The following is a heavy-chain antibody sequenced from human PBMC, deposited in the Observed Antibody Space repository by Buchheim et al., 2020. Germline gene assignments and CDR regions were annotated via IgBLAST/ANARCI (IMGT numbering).Heavy chain of an antibody. J-gene: IGHJ4*02. CDR1: GFTLTGYY. CDR3: ARTSSFDY. V-gene: IGHV1-2*02. Sequence: QVQLVQSGAEVKEPGASVKVSCKASGFTLTGYYMHWVRQAPRQGLEWMGWINPDSGGTNYAQKFQGRVTMTRDTSINTAYMELSSLTSDDSAVYYCARTSSFDYWGQGTL. CDR2: INPDSGGT.